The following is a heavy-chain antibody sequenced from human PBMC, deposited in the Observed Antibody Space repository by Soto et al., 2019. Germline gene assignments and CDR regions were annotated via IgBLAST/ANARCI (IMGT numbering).Heavy chain of an antibody. CDR1: GFIFSNYA. Sequence: GESLKISCAASGFIFSNYAMSWVRQAPGKGLEWVSVIIGSGGNTNYADSVKGRFTISRDNSKNTLYLQMNSLRAEDTAIYYCAKYTSNYYFYNYMDVWGKGTTVTVSS. CDR3: AKYTSNYYFYNYMDV. CDR2: IIGSGGNT. V-gene: IGHV3-23*01. J-gene: IGHJ6*03.